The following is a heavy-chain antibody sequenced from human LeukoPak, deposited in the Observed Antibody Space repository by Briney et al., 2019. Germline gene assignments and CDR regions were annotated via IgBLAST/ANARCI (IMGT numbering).Heavy chain of an antibody. CDR1: GGSISSSSYY. V-gene: IGHV4-39*07. Sequence: SETLSLTCTVSGGSISSSSYYWGWIRQPPGKGLEWIGSIYYSGSTYYNPSLKSRVTISVDTSKNQFSLKLSSVTAADTAVYYCARDTWGRYVDYGGAVDYWGQGTLVTVSS. D-gene: IGHD4-17*01. CDR2: IYYSGST. J-gene: IGHJ4*02. CDR3: ARDTWGRYVDYGGAVDY.